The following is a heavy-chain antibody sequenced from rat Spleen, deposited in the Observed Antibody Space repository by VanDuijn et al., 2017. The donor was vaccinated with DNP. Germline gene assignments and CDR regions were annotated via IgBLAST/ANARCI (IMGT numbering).Heavy chain of an antibody. Sequence: EVQLQESGPGLVKPSQSLSLTCSVTGFSITNNYWGWIRKFPGNKMEWMGYISYSGGTSYNPSLKSRISITRDTSKNQFFLQLNSVTTEDIATYYCARGLNYGGYSYSWYFDFWGPGTMVTVSS. D-gene: IGHD1-11*01. CDR1: GFSITNNY. V-gene: IGHV3-1*01. J-gene: IGHJ1*01. CDR3: ARGLNYGGYSYSWYFDF. CDR2: ISYSGGT.